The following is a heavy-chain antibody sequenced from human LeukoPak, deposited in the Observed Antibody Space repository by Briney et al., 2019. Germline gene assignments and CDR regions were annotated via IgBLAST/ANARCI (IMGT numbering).Heavy chain of an antibody. D-gene: IGHD3-10*01. CDR1: GFTFTDYT. Sequence: GGSLRLSCQASGFTFTDYTMSWVRQAPGKGLEWVSYINNGGGATFFADAVRGRFTISRDDSRSMVYLQMNSLSAEDTAVYYCTRSGLATCHYWGRGTLVTVSS. CDR2: INNGGGAT. J-gene: IGHJ4*02. V-gene: IGHV3-23*01. CDR3: TRSGLATCHY.